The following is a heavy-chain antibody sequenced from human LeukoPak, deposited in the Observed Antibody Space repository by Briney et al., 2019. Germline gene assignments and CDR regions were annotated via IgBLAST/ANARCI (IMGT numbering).Heavy chain of an antibody. J-gene: IGHJ4*02. D-gene: IGHD6-13*01. CDR2: MYYSGST. Sequence: GSLRLSCAASGFTFSSYSMNWVRQAPGKGLEWIGSMYYSGSTYYNPSLKSRVTISVDTSKNQISLKLSSVTAADTAVYYCARVLAATGTARDYFDYWGQGTLVTVSS. CDR3: ARVLAATGTARDYFDY. V-gene: IGHV4-39*07. CDR1: GFTFSSYS.